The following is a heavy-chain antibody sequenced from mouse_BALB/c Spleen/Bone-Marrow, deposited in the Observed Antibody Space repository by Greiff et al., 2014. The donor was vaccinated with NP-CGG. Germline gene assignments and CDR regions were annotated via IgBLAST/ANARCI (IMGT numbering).Heavy chain of an antibody. CDR1: GYTFTNYW. V-gene: IGHV1-5*01. D-gene: IGHD4-1*01. CDR3: ARNWDWVFAY. J-gene: IGHJ3*01. CDR2: IYPGNNDA. Sequence: EVKLMESGTVLARPGASLRMSCKASGYTFTNYWINWIKQRPGQGLEWIGAIYPGNNDAKYTQKFKAKAKLTAVTSTGTADMELSSLTNEDSAVYYCARNWDWVFAYWGQGTLVTVSA.